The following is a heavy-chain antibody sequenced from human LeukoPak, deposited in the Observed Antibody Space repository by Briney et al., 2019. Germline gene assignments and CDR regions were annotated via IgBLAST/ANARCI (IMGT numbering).Heavy chain of an antibody. Sequence: SETLSLTCTVSGGSISSYYWSWLRQPPGKGLEWIGYIYYSGNTNYNPSLKSRVTISVDTSKNHFSLKLSTVTAADTAVYYCARTPFYYDSSGYYRHFTFDYWGQGTLVTVSS. CDR1: GGSISSYY. D-gene: IGHD3-22*01. J-gene: IGHJ4*02. V-gene: IGHV4-59*01. CDR2: IYYSGNT. CDR3: ARTPFYYDSSGYYRHFTFDY.